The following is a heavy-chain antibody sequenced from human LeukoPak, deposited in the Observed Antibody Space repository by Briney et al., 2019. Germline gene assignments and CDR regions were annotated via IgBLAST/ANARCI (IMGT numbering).Heavy chain of an antibody. J-gene: IGHJ4*02. CDR2: INPSGDST. CDR1: GYTFTSYY. V-gene: IGHV1-46*01. Sequence: GASVKVSCKASGYTFTSYYMHWVRQAPGQGLEWMGIINPSGDSTNYAQKFQGRVTMTRDTSTSTVYMELSSLRSEDTAVYYCASAVNGNDYYLDYWGQGTLVTVSS. D-gene: IGHD1-1*01. CDR3: ASAVNGNDYYLDY.